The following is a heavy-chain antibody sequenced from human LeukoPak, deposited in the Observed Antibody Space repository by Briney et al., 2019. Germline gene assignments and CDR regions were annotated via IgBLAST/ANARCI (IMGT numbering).Heavy chain of an antibody. CDR3: AREGTTNYNWFDP. D-gene: IGHD4-11*01. V-gene: IGHV1-69*13. Sequence: SVKVSCKASGYTFTSYGISWVRQAPGQGLEWMGGIIPIFGTANYAQKFQGRVTITADESTSTAYMELSSLRSEDTAVYYCAREGTTNYNWFDPWGQGTLVTVSS. CDR1: GYTFTSYG. J-gene: IGHJ5*02. CDR2: IIPIFGTA.